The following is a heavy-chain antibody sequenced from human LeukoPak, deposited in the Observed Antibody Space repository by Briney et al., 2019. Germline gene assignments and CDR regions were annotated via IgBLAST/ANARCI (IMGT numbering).Heavy chain of an antibody. Sequence: GESLKISCKGSGYSFANYWIAWVRQMPGKGLEWMGIIYPGDSDTRYSPSFQGQVTISADKSISTAYLQWSNLKASDTAMYYCARQGCSTSSCYGNYHYYVDVWGKGTTVTVSS. CDR3: ARQGCSTSSCYGNYHYYVDV. CDR1: GYSFANYW. V-gene: IGHV5-51*01. D-gene: IGHD2-2*01. J-gene: IGHJ6*03. CDR2: IYPGDSDT.